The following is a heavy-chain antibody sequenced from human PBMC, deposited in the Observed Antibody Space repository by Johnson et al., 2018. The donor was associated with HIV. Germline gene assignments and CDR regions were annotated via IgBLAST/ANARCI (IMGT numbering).Heavy chain of an antibody. Sequence: VQVVESGGGLVQPGGSLRLSCAASGFTFSSYAMHWVRQAPGKGLEWVALISYDGSNKFYADSVKGRFTISRDKSKKTLNLQMNSLRVDDTAVYYCARAAIGVLPAGAFDVWGRGTMVTVSS. CDR3: ARAAIGVLPAGAFDV. CDR2: ISYDGSNK. V-gene: IGHV3-30*04. D-gene: IGHD2-2*01. J-gene: IGHJ3*01. CDR1: GFTFSSYA.